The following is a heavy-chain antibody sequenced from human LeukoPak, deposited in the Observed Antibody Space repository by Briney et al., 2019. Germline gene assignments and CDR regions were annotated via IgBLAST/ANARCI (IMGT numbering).Heavy chain of an antibody. Sequence: PSETLSLTCTVSGGSISSYYWSWIRQPPGKGLEWIGYIYYSGSTNYNPSLKSRVTISVDTSKNQFSLKLSSVTAADTAVYYCARAAFFTYYYDSSGIDYWGQGTLVTVSS. CDR3: ARAAFFTYYYDSSGIDY. D-gene: IGHD3-22*01. J-gene: IGHJ4*02. CDR2: IYYSGST. V-gene: IGHV4-59*12. CDR1: GGSISSYY.